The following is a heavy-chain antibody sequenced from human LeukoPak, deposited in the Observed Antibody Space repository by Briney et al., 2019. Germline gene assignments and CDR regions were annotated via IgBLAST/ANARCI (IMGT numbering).Heavy chain of an antibody. CDR1: GGSVSSGSYY. V-gene: IGHV4-61*01. D-gene: IGHD3-16*01. J-gene: IGHJ3*02. CDR2: IYYSGNT. CDR3: ARDHYGSYDDFDI. Sequence: TSSETLSLTCTVSGGSVSSGSYYWSWIRQPPGKGLEWIGYIYYSGNTNYNPSLKSRVTISIDTSKNQFSLNLSSVTAADTAVYYCARDHYGSYDDFDIWGQGTMFTVSS.